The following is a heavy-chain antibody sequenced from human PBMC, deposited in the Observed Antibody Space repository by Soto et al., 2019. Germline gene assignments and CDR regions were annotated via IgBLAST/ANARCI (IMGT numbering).Heavy chain of an antibody. J-gene: IGHJ4*02. V-gene: IGHV3-23*01. CDR1: GFTFSDHA. D-gene: IGHD6-19*01. CDR2: SSNDGDRT. CDR3: ARPPLYSTGGYFDT. Sequence: PGGYLRLSCAVSGFTFSDHALTWVRQAPGTGLEWVSTSSNDGDRTFYADSVQGRFTVSRDRSNNTLYLQMNRLRTEDTAVYFCARPPLYSTGGYFDTWGQGTLVTVSS.